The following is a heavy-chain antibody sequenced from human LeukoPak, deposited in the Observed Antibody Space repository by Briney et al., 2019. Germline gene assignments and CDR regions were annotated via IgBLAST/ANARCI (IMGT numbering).Heavy chain of an antibody. CDR3: ARALLYYFFGSGYPRRVDAFDI. J-gene: IGHJ3*02. CDR2: IYYSGST. D-gene: IGHD3-3*01. Sequence: SETLSLTCTVSGGSISSGDYYWSWIRQPLGKGLEWIGYIYYSGSTYYNPSLKSRVTISVDTSKNQFSLKLSSVTAADTAVYYCARALLYYFFGSGYPRRVDAFDIWGQGKRVTVSS. V-gene: IGHV4-30-4*01. CDR1: GGSISSGDYY.